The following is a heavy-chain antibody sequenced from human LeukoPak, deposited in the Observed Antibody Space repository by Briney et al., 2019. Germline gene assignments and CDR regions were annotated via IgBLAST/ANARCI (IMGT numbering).Heavy chain of an antibody. CDR3: AKDHYYGSGSYYNVPTWESPFDY. J-gene: IGHJ4*02. CDR2: IRYDGINK. D-gene: IGHD3-10*01. Sequence: PGGSLRLSCAASGFTFSSYGMHWVRQAPGKGLDWVAFIRYDGINKYYTDSVKGRFTISRDNSKNTLYLQMNSLRAEDTAVYYCAKDHYYGSGSYYNVPTWESPFDYWGQGTLVTVSS. V-gene: IGHV3-30*02. CDR1: GFTFSSYG.